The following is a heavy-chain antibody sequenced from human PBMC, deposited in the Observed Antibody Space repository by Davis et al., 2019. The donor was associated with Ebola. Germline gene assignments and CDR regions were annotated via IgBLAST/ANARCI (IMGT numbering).Heavy chain of an antibody. CDR3: AKVTGSFDY. V-gene: IGHV3-21*01. CDR2: ISSDSDYI. D-gene: IGHD1-1*01. CDR1: GFTFSTYS. J-gene: IGHJ4*02. Sequence: PSETLSLTCAASGFTFSTYSMSWVRQAPGKALEWVSSISSDSDYIYYADSVKGRFTISRDNAKNSLYLQMNSLRAEDTAVYYCAKVTGSFDYWGQGTLVTVSS.